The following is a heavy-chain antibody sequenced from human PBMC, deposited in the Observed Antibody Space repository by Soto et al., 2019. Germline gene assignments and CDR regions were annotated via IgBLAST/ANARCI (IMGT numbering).Heavy chain of an antibody. CDR2: ISSSDSII. J-gene: IGHJ4*02. Sequence: PVGSLRLSCAASGFTFSDYYMSWIRRAPGKGLEWVSYISSSDSIIYYSDSVKGRFIISRDNAKNSLYLQMNSLRAEDTAVYYCARDLGYYDSSGYFDYWGQGTLVTVSS. CDR3: ARDLGYYDSSGYFDY. V-gene: IGHV3-11*01. D-gene: IGHD3-22*01. CDR1: GFTFSDYY.